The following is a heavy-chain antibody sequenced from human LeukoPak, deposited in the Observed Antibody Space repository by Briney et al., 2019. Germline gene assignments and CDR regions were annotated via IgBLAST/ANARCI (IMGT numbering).Heavy chain of an antibody. D-gene: IGHD1-7*01. Sequence: PGGSLRLSCAASGFSFNSFVMSWVRQAPGKGLEWVSYISSSGSTIYYADSVKGRFTISRDNSKSKLYLQMNSLRAEDTALYYCAKGTPFYAMDVWGQGTTVIVSS. CDR2: ISSSGSTI. CDR1: GFSFNSFV. V-gene: IGHV3-48*03. CDR3: AKGTPFYAMDV. J-gene: IGHJ6*02.